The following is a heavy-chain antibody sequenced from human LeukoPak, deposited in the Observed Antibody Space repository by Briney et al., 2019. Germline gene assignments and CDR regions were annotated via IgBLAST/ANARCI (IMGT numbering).Heavy chain of an antibody. CDR1: DGSISAYY. CDR2: IYYSGTT. Sequence: SETLSLTCTVSDGSISAYYWSWIRQPPGKGLEWIGYIYYSGTTNYNPSLKSRVTISVDTSKNQFYLKLSSVTAADTAVYYCAREEMASGYYFDYWGQGTLVTVSS. V-gene: IGHV4-59*01. J-gene: IGHJ4*02. CDR3: AREEMASGYYFDY. D-gene: IGHD3-10*01.